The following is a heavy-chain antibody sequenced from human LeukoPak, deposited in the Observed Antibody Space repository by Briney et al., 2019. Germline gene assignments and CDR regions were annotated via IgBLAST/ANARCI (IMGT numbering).Heavy chain of an antibody. D-gene: IGHD6-13*01. CDR2: MKSNSGDT. V-gene: IGHV1-8*01. J-gene: IGHJ4*02. CDR1: GYTFIGYD. CDR3: ARGEYSSSWYPFDY. Sequence: ASVKVSCKTSGYTFIGYDSNWVRQAPGQGLEWMGWMKSNSGDTHFAQKFQGRLTMTRNTSISTAFMELSSLRAEDTAVYYCARGEYSSSWYPFDYWGQGSLVTVSS.